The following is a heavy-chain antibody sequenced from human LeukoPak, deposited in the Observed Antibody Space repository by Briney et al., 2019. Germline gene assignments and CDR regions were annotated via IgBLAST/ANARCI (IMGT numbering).Heavy chain of an antibody. CDR3: ARGSAGRPYYFDY. Sequence: ASVKVSCKASGYTFTGYYVNWVRQAPGQGLEWMGWINPDSGGTHYAQKFQGRVTMTRDTSISTAYMELSRLRSDDTAVYYCARGSAGRPYYFDYWGQGTLVTVSS. J-gene: IGHJ4*02. CDR1: GYTFTGYY. V-gene: IGHV1-2*02. CDR2: INPDSGGT.